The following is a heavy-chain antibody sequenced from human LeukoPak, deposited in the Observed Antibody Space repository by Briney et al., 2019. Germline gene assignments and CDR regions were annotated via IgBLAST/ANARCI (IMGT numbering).Heavy chain of an antibody. CDR1: GFTFSNYW. D-gene: IGHD4/OR15-4a*01. Sequence: GGSLRLSCAASGFTFSNYWMSWVRQAPGKGLEWVANIKDDRSESYYVDSVKGRFTISRDNAKNSLYLQMTSLRDEDTAVYYCARTIRGYWGQGTLVTVSS. CDR3: ARTIRGY. V-gene: IGHV3-7*01. CDR2: IKDDRSES. J-gene: IGHJ4*02.